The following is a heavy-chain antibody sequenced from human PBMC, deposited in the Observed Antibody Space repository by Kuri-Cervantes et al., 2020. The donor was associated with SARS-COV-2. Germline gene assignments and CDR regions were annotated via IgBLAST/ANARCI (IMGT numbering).Heavy chain of an antibody. CDR3: QAQLTFGGVFAQDDY. CDR2: IRYDGSNK. CDR1: GYTFTSYY. J-gene: IGHJ4*02. Sequence: SCKASGYTFTSYYMHWVRQAPGKGLEWVAFIRYDGSNKYYADSVKGRFTISRDNSKNTLYLQMNSLRAEDTAVYYCQAQLTFGGVFAQDDYWGQGTLVTVSS. V-gene: IGHV3-30*02. D-gene: IGHD3-16*02.